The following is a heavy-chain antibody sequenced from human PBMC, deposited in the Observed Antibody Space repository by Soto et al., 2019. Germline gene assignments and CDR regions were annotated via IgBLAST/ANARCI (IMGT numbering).Heavy chain of an antibody. Sequence: GGSLRLSCAASGFTFSSYSMNWARQAPGKGLEWISYISSSSRTIYYPDSVKGRFTISRDNAKNSLYLQMNSLRAEDTAVYYCARDKGRSPLDYWGQGTLVTVS. CDR3: ARDKGRSPLDY. J-gene: IGHJ4*02. CDR2: ISSSSRTI. D-gene: IGHD2-15*01. CDR1: GFTFSSYS. V-gene: IGHV3-48*01.